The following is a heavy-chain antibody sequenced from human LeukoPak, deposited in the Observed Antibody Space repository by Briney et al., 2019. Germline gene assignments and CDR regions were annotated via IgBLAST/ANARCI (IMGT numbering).Heavy chain of an antibody. V-gene: IGHV3-72*01. D-gene: IGHD2-15*01. CDR1: GFTFSSYG. Sequence: GGSLRLSCAASGFTFSSYGMHWVRQAPGKGLEWVGRTRNKANSYTTEYAASVKGRFTISRDDSKNSLYLQMNSLKIEDTAVYYCARVRVYCSGGSCFSEAFDIWGQGTMVTVSS. CDR3: ARVRVYCSGGSCFSEAFDI. CDR2: TRNKANSYTT. J-gene: IGHJ3*02.